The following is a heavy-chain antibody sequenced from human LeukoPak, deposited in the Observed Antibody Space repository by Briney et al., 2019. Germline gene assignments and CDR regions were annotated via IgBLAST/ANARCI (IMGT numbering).Heavy chain of an antibody. V-gene: IGHV4-39*07. CDR3: AACRGHVPFDY. D-gene: IGHD3-16*01. CDR1: GGSISSTNYY. CDR2: INHSGST. Sequence: SETLSLTCTVSGGSISSTNYYWSWIRQPPGKGLEWIGEINHSGSTNYNPSLKSRVTISVDTSKNQFSLKLSSVTAADTAVYYCAACRGHVPFDYWGQGTLVTVSS. J-gene: IGHJ4*02.